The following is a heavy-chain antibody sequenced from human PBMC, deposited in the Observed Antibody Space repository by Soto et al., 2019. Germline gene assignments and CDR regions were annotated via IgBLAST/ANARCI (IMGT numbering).Heavy chain of an antibody. CDR1: DGSIISGGYY. CDR3: AREKTGTTPYFDY. V-gene: IGHV4-31*03. Sequence: SQLLSDTCTVADGSIISGGYYWSWNSQHPGKGLEWIGYIYYSGSTYYNPSLKSRVTISVDTSKNQFSLKLSSVTAADTAVYYCAREKTGTTPYFDYWGQGTLVTVSS. CDR2: IYYSGST. J-gene: IGHJ4*02. D-gene: IGHD1-1*01.